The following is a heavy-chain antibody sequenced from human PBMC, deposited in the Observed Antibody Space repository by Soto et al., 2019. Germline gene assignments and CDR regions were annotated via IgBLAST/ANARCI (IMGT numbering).Heavy chain of an antibody. Sequence: QVQLVQSGAAVKKPGSSVKVSCKASGGTFSSYAISWVRQAPGQGLEWMGGIIPIFGTANYAQKFQGRVTITADESTSTAYMELSSLRSEDTAVYYCARGSQDTYSSSNRWHLGRFDPWGQGTLVTVSS. D-gene: IGHD6-13*01. CDR2: IIPIFGTA. CDR3: ARGSQDTYSSSNRWHLGRFDP. CDR1: GGTFSSYA. V-gene: IGHV1-69*12. J-gene: IGHJ5*02.